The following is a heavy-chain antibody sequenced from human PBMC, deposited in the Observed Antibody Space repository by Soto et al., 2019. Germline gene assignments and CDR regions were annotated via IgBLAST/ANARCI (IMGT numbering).Heavy chain of an antibody. Sequence: SETLSLTCTVSGGSISSGGYYWSWIRQHPGKGLEWIGYIHYSGTTYYNPSLKSRLTMSVDSSKNQFSLKVYSVTAADTAIYYCARIAVTCYYYDMDVWGQGTTVTVSS. J-gene: IGHJ6*02. CDR1: GGSISSGGYY. V-gene: IGHV4-31*03. CDR2: IHYSGTT. CDR3: ARIAVTCYYYDMDV. D-gene: IGHD6-19*01.